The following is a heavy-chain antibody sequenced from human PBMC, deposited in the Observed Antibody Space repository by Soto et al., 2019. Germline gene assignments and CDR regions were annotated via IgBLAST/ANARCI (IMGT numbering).Heavy chain of an antibody. CDR2: IIPIFGTA. CDR1: GGTFSSYA. J-gene: IGHJ5*02. D-gene: IGHD2-2*02. CDR3: ARGVPEYQLLYGWFDP. V-gene: IGHV1-69*13. Sequence: SVKVSCKASGGTFSSYAISWVRQAPGQGLEWMGGIIPIFGTANYAQKFQGRVTITADESTSTAYMELSSLRSEDTAVHYCARGVPEYQLLYGWFDPWGQGTLVTVSS.